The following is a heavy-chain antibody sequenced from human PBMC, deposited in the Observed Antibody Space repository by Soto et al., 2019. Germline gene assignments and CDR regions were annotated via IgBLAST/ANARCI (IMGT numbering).Heavy chain of an antibody. CDR3: TTAVVGYCTNGVCRTLYYYYYYMDV. CDR2: IKSKTDGGTT. CDR1: GFTFSNAW. Sequence: PGGSLRLSCAASGFTFSNAWMSWVRQAPGKGLEWVGRIKSKTDGGTTDYAAPVKGRFTISRDDSKNTLYLQMNSLKTEDTAVYYCTTAVVGYCTNGVCRTLYYYYYYMDVWGKGTTVTVSS. V-gene: IGHV3-15*01. J-gene: IGHJ6*03. D-gene: IGHD2-8*01.